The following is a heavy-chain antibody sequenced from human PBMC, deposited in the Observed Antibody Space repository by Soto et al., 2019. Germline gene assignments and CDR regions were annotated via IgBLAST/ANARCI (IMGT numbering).Heavy chain of an antibody. CDR3: ARRSSSWYFDY. CDR2: IYHSGST. Sequence: SETLSLTCAVSGGSISSGGYSWSWIRQPPGKGLEWIGYIYHSGSTYYNPSLKSRVTISVDRSKNQFSLKLSSVTAEDTAVYYCARRSSSWYFDYWGQGTLVTVS. D-gene: IGHD6-13*01. J-gene: IGHJ4*02. V-gene: IGHV4-30-2*01. CDR1: GGSISSGGYS.